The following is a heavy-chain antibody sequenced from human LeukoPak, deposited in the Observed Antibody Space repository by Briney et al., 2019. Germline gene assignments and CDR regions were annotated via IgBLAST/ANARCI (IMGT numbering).Heavy chain of an antibody. Sequence: PGGSLRLSCAASGFTFSSYAMSWVRQAPGKGLEWVSAISGSGGATYYPDSVKGRFTISRDNSKNTLYLQVSSLRAEDTAVYYCAKILFGESTYVAFDIWGQGTMVTVSS. CDR1: GFTFSSYA. CDR2: ISGSGGAT. J-gene: IGHJ3*02. V-gene: IGHV3-23*01. D-gene: IGHD3-10*01. CDR3: AKILFGESTYVAFDI.